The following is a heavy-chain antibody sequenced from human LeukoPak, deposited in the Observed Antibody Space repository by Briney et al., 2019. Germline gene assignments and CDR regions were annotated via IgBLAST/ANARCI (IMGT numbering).Heavy chain of an antibody. V-gene: IGHV3-33*01. CDR3: ARDGSSGWYWVDY. CDR2: IWYDGSNK. Sequence: GGSLRLSCAASGFTFSSYGMHWVRQAPGNGLEWVALIWYDGSNKYYADSVKGRFTISRDNSKNTLYLQMNSLRAEDTAVYYCARDGSSGWYWVDYWGQGTLVTVSS. D-gene: IGHD6-19*01. J-gene: IGHJ4*02. CDR1: GFTFSSYG.